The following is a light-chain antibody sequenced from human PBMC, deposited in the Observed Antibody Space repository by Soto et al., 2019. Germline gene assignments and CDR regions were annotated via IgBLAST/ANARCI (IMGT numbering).Light chain of an antibody. Sequence: EIVLTQSPATLSLSPGERATLSCRASQSVNSYLAWYQQKPGQAPRLLIYDASNRATGIPARFSGSGSGTDFSLTISCLEPEDFAVYYCQHRSDWPPWTFGQGTTVEIK. CDR2: DAS. V-gene: IGKV3-11*01. CDR3: QHRSDWPPWT. CDR1: QSVNSY. J-gene: IGKJ1*01.